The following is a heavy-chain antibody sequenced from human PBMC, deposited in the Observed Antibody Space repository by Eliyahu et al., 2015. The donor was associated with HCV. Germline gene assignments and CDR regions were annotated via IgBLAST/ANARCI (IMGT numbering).Heavy chain of an antibody. J-gene: IGHJ5*01. V-gene: IGHV4-59*01. D-gene: IGHD3-10*01. CDR3: ARGGSFYYGPGSYVVWFES. Sequence: QVHLQESGPGLVKPSETLSLTCSVSGGSISGYYWSWLRQSPGKGLEWIGNIYYSGSTNYNPSLKSRVTISVDTSKDLFSLSLSSVTSADTAVYYCARGGSFYYGPGSYVVWFESWGQGTLVIVSS. CDR1: GGSISGYY. CDR2: IYYSGST.